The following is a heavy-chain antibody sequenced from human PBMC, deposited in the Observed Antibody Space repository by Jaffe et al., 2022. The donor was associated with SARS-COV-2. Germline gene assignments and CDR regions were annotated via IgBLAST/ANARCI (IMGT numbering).Heavy chain of an antibody. V-gene: IGHV3-21*01. CDR2: ISSSSSYI. D-gene: IGHD3-22*01. Sequence: EVQLVESGGGLVKPGGSLRLSCAASGFTFSSYSMNWVRQAPGKGLEWVSSISSSSSYIYYADSVKGRFTISRDNAKNSLYLQMNSLRAEDTAVYYCARVSLGDSSGSPNFEDIWGQGTMVTVSS. J-gene: IGHJ3*02. CDR3: ARVSLGDSSGSPNFEDI. CDR1: GFTFSSYS.